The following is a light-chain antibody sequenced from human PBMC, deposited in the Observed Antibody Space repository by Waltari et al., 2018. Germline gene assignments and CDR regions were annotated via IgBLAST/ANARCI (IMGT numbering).Light chain of an antibody. CDR3: QQRRNWPLT. J-gene: IGKJ4*01. CDR2: DTS. CDR1: QSLSNY. V-gene: IGKV3-11*01. Sequence: DIVLTQSPATLSLSPGERATPACRASQSLSNYLAWYQQKPGQAPRLLIYDTSNRATGIPARFSGSGFGTDFTLTISSLEPEDFAVYYCQQRRNWPLTFGGGTKVEIK.